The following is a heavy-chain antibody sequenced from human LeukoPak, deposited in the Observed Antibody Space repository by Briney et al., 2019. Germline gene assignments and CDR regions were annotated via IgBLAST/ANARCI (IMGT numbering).Heavy chain of an antibody. CDR1: GFTFVDYG. CDR2: INWYGGST. J-gene: IGHJ4*02. Sequence: GGSLTLSCAASGFTFVDYGMSWVRQAPGKGLEWVAGINWYGGSTGYVHSVQGGFTISRDNAKNTLYLQMNSMRAEDTALYYCARVAVPDVDTQFGSYFDYWGQGALVTVSS. D-gene: IGHD5-18*01. V-gene: IGHV3-20*04. CDR3: ARVAVPDVDTQFGSYFDY.